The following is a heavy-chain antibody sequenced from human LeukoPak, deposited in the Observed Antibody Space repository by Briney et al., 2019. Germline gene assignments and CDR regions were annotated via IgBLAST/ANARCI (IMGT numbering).Heavy chain of an antibody. D-gene: IGHD1-26*01. Sequence: PGGSLRLSCAASGFTFSSYAMSWVRQAPGKGLEWVSEIYSDGRTYYRASVTGRFSISRDNSKNTAYLQMNSLRVEDTAVYYCARELREHGVFDIWGQGTMVTVSS. CDR2: IYSDGRT. CDR3: ARELREHGVFDI. V-gene: IGHV3-53*01. CDR1: GFTFSSYA. J-gene: IGHJ3*02.